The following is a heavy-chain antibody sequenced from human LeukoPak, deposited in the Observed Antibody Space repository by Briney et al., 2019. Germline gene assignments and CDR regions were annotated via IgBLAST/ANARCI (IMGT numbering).Heavy chain of an antibody. CDR3: AREEILEPDYYYYGMDV. J-gene: IGHJ6*02. CDR1: GFTVSSNY. V-gene: IGHV3-53*01. Sequence: GGSLRLSCAASGFTVSSNYMGWVRQAPGKGLEWVSVIYSGGSTYYADSVEGRFTISRDNSKNTLYLQMNSLRAEDTAVYYCAREEILEPDYYYYGMDVWGQGTTVTVSS. D-gene: IGHD1-1*01. CDR2: IYSGGST.